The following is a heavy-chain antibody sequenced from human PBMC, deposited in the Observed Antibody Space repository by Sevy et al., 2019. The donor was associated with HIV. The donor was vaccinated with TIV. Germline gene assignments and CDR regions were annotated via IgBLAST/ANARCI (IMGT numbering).Heavy chain of an antibody. CDR2: MYHSGST. J-gene: IGHJ4*02. Sequence: SETLSLTCAVSGGSISSSHWWSWVRQPPGKGLEWIGEMYHSGSTNYNPSLKSRIAISVDKSKNQFSLKLSSVTAADTAVYYCARKITMIVVDPYYFDYWGQGTLVTVSS. V-gene: IGHV4-4*02. CDR1: GGSISSSHW. CDR3: ARKITMIVVDPYYFDY. D-gene: IGHD3-22*01.